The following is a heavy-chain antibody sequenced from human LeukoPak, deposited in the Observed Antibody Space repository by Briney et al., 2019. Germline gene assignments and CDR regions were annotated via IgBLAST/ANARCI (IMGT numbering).Heavy chain of an antibody. CDR1: GFTFSSYA. J-gene: IGHJ4*02. CDR2: ISGGGGNT. CDR3: ASRACSSTSCYYY. Sequence: GGSLRLSCAASGFTFSSYAMSWVRQAPGKGLEWVSAISGGGGNTYYADSVKGRFTISRDNSKNTLYLQMTSLRAKDTAVYYCASRACSSTSCYYYWGQGTLVTVSS. D-gene: IGHD2-2*01. V-gene: IGHV3-23*01.